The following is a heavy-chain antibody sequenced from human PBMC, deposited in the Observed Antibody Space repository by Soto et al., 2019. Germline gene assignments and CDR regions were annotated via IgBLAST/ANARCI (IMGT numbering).Heavy chain of an antibody. Sequence: EVQLVESGGGLVQPGGSLRLSCAASGFTFGNYWMNWVRQAPGKGLEWVANINEDGSEKYYVDSAKGRFTISRDNAKNSLYLQMSSLRAEDTAVYYCARDLFDYWGQGTPVTVSS. CDR1: GFTFGNYW. V-gene: IGHV3-7*01. CDR3: ARDLFDY. J-gene: IGHJ4*02. CDR2: INEDGSEK.